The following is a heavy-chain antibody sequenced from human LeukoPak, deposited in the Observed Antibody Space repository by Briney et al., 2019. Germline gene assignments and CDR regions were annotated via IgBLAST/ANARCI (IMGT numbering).Heavy chain of an antibody. CDR3: ARDRNSNLRLGF. CDR2: IFHSGSA. D-gene: IGHD5-12*01. Sequence: RQPPGKGLEWIGQIFHSGSANYNPSLKSRVTMSVDKSNNQFSLRLSSVTAADTAVYYCARDRNSNLRLGFWGQGALVTVSS. J-gene: IGHJ4*02. V-gene: IGHV4-4*02.